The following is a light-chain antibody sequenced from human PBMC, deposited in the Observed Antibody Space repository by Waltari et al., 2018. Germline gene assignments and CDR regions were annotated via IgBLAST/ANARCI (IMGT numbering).Light chain of an antibody. CDR3: QQYFKTPLT. Sequence: IVMTQSPDSLAVSLGERATINCKSSQSVLYSSNNKNYLAWYQQKAGQPPTLLIYWASNRASGVPDRFSGSGSGTDFTLTISRLQAEDVAVYYCQQYFKTPLTFGGGTKVEIK. J-gene: IGKJ4*01. V-gene: IGKV4-1*01. CDR1: QSVLYSSNNKNY. CDR2: WAS.